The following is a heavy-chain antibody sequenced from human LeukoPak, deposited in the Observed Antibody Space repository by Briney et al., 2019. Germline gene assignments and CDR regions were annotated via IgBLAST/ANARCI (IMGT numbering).Heavy chain of an antibody. V-gene: IGHV3-48*01. J-gene: IGHJ4*02. CDR3: ASHTTLPFR. Sequence: PGGSLRLSCAASGLTFSKNNMNWVRQAPGKGLEWVSYISSSSGDKYYADSVKGRFTISRDNAKNSLYLQMNSLRAEDTAVYYCASHTTLPFRWGQRTLITVSS. D-gene: IGHD1-26*01. CDR2: ISSSSGDK. CDR1: GLTFSKNN.